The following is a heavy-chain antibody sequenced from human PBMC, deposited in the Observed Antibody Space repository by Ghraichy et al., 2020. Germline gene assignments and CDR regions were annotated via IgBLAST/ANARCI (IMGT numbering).Heavy chain of an antibody. Sequence: SETLSLTCAVYGGSFSGYYWSWIRQPPGKGLEWIGEINHSGSTNYNPSLKSRVTISVDTSKNQFSLKLSSVTAADTAVYYCARVPTTATSGLESTFDYWGQGTLVTVSS. CDR3: ARVPTTATSGLESTFDY. D-gene: IGHD3/OR15-3a*01. J-gene: IGHJ4*02. CDR1: GGSFSGYY. CDR2: INHSGST. V-gene: IGHV4-34*01.